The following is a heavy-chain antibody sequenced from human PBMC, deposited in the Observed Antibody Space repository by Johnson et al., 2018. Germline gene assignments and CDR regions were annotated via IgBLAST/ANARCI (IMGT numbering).Heavy chain of an antibody. V-gene: IGHV3-15*07. CDR1: GFTFSNAW. J-gene: IGHJ6*02. CDR2: IKSKTDGGTT. D-gene: IGHD2-2*01. CDR3: TTGYWSSTSCEHYGYYHFWSDYYGMDV. Sequence: EVQLLESGGGLVKPGGSLRLSCAASGFTFSNAWMNWVRQAPGKGLEWVGRIKSKTDGGTTDYAAPVKGRFTISRDDSKNTLYRKMNSLKTEDKAVYYCTTGYWSSTSCEHYGYYHFWSDYYGMDVWGQGTTVTVSS.